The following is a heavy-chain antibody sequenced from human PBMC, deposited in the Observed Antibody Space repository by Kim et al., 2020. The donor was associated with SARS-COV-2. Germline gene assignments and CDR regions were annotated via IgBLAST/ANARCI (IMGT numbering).Heavy chain of an antibody. CDR3: ARGSGWAFDY. Sequence: ASVKVSCKASGYTFINYVMHWVRQAPGQRPEWMGLISIGNDNTKFSQKFQGRVTITRDTSASTAYMELTGLRSEDTAIYYCARGSGWAFDYWGQGTLIPV. D-gene: IGHD6-19*01. V-gene: IGHV1-3*04. CDR1: GYTFINYV. CDR2: ISIGNDNT. J-gene: IGHJ4*02.